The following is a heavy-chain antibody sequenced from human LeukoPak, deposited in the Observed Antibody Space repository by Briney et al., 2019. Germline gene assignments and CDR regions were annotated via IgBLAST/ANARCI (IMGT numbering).Heavy chain of an antibody. D-gene: IGHD6-25*01. V-gene: IGHV4-59*01. CDR2: IYYSGST. CDR1: GGSISSYY. CDR3: ARALRGRYFDY. Sequence: SETLSFTCTVSGGSISSYYWSWIRQPPGKGLEWIGYIYYSGSTNYNPSLKSRVTISVDTSKNQFSLKLSSVTAADTAVYYCARALRGRYFDYWGQGTLVTVSS. J-gene: IGHJ4*02.